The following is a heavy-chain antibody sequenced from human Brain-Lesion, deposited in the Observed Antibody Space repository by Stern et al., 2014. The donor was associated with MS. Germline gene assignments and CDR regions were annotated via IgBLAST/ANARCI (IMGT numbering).Heavy chain of an antibody. V-gene: IGHV3-9*01. Sequence: EVHLVESGGDLVQPGRSLRLSCAAFGFTFDDYAMHWVRQAPGKGLEWVAGIGWNSGPIGYADSVKGRFTTSRDNAYSSLYLQMNSLRPEDTALYYCARDITGSSAYFAYWGQGTLVTVSS. CDR3: ARDITGSSAYFAY. CDR1: GFTFDDYA. J-gene: IGHJ4*02. D-gene: IGHD1-14*01. CDR2: IGWNSGPI.